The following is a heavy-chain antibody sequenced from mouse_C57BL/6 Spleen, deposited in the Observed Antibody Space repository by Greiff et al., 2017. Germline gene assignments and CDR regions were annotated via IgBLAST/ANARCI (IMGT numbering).Heavy chain of an antibody. CDR1: GYTFTDYY. CDR2: INPNNGGT. D-gene: IGHD2-3*01. CDR3: AREGDGLFDY. J-gene: IGHJ2*01. V-gene: IGHV1-26*01. Sequence: EVQLQQSGPELVKPGASVKISCKASGYTFTDYYMHWVKQSHGKSLEWIGDINPNNGGTSYNQKFKGKATLTVDKSSSTAYMELRSLTSEDSAVYYCAREGDGLFDYWGQGTTLTVSS.